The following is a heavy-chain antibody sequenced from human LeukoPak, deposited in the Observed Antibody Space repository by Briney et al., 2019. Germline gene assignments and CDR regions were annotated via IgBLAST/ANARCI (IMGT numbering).Heavy chain of an antibody. D-gene: IGHD2-2*01. V-gene: IGHV1-69*13. CDR1: GGTFSSYA. Sequence: ASVKVSCKASGGTFSSYAISWVRQAPGQGLEWKGGIIPIFGTANYAQKFQGRVTITADESTSTAYMELSSLRSEDTAVYYCARGNCSSTSCYGSFDYWGQGTLVTVSS. CDR2: IIPIFGTA. J-gene: IGHJ4*02. CDR3: ARGNCSSTSCYGSFDY.